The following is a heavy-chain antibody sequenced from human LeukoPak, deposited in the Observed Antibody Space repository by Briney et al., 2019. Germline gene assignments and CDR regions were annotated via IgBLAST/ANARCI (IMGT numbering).Heavy chain of an antibody. CDR1: GFTFSSYA. D-gene: IGHD4-17*01. J-gene: IGHJ4*02. CDR3: AKEGYGDYGRFDY. Sequence: GGSLRLSCAASGFTFSSYAMSWVRQAPGKGLEWVSTISNSGGSTYYADSVKGRFTISRDNSKNTLYLQMNSMRADDTAVYYCAKEGYGDYGRFDYWGQGTLVTVSS. V-gene: IGHV3-23*01. CDR2: ISNSGGST.